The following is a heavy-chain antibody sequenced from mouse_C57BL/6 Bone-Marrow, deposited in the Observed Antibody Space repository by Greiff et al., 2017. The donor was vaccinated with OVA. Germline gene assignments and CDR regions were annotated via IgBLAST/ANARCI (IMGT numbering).Heavy chain of an antibody. V-gene: IGHV12-3*01. D-gene: IGHD2-3*01. J-gene: IGHJ4*01. Sequence: VKLVASGPGLVKPSQSLFLTCSITGFPITSGYYWIWIRPSPGNPLEWMGYITHSGDPFYNPSLPSPISMTRETAKNQFFRQLNAETTEDTAMYYCAGDPSKDGYYAMDYWGQGTAVTVSS. CDR3: AGDPSKDGYYAMDY. CDR1: GFPITSGYY. CDR2: ITHSGDP.